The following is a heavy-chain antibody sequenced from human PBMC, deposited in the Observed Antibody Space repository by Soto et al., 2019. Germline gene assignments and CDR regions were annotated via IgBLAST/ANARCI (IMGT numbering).Heavy chain of an antibody. CDR2: IYTSEST. V-gene: IGHV4-4*07. Sequence: SETLSLTCSVSGGSIRGYYWSWIRQPAGKGLEWIGRIYTSESTNYNPSLKSRVTMSVDTSKNQFSLKLNSVTAADTAVYYCARISTYNYFGIDVWGQGTTVNVSS. J-gene: IGHJ6*02. CDR1: GGSIRGYY. CDR3: ARISTYNYFGIDV. D-gene: IGHD2-2*01.